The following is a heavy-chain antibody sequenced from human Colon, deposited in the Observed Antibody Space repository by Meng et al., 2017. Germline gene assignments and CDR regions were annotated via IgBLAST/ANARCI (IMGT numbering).Heavy chain of an antibody. D-gene: IGHD3-22*01. J-gene: IGHJ4*02. CDR1: GGSVSRDF. Sequence: VQPQEWGGRLLKPAETLSLRCGVFGGSVSRDFCSWIRQTPGKGMEWIGGISESGGTLYNPSLKSRVFISVDTSNSELTLKLTSVTDADTGVYYCARGEGFLLHYFDNWGQGTLVTVSS. V-gene: IGHV4-34*01. CDR3: ARGEGFLLHYFDN. CDR2: ISESGGT.